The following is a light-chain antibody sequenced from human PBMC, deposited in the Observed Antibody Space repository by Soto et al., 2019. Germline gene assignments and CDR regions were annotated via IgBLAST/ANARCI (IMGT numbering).Light chain of an antibody. Sequence: DIQMTQSPSSLSASVGDRVTITCRASQGIGNYLAWYQQKPGKVPKNLIYDASTLQAVVPSRFSGRGSGTDFTLTTIPLQPEDGATDDCHHYYSPPVTFGHGTKVEIK. V-gene: IGKV1-27*01. CDR3: HHYYSPPVT. J-gene: IGKJ1*01. CDR2: DAS. CDR1: QGIGNY.